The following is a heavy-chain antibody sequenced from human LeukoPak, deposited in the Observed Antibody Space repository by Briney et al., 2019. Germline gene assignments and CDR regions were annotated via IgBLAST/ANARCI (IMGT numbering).Heavy chain of an antibody. Sequence: PGGSLRLSCAASGFIFGSYWMGWVRQAPGKGLEWVANIKHDGSEKYYVDSVKGRFIIPRDNAQNSLYLQMNSLRAEDTAVYYCARVFSYGFDYWGQGTLVTVSS. CDR1: GFIFGSYW. V-gene: IGHV3-7*01. J-gene: IGHJ4*02. D-gene: IGHD5-18*01. CDR2: IKHDGSEK. CDR3: ARVFSYGFDY.